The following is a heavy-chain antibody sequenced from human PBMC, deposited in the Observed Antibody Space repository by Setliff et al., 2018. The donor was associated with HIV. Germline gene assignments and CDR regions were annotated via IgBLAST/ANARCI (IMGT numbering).Heavy chain of an antibody. CDR1: NGSFSGYY. J-gene: IGHJ4*02. D-gene: IGHD5-18*01. V-gene: IGHV4-34*01. Sequence: LSLTCAVYNGSFSGYYWTWIRQPPGKGLEWIGEINHSGSTNYSPSLKSRVTISADASRNQFSLRLSSVTAADTAVYYCAAWGPRYSYAPYFFDSWGQGTLVTVSS. CDR3: AAWGPRYSYAPYFFDS. CDR2: INHSGST.